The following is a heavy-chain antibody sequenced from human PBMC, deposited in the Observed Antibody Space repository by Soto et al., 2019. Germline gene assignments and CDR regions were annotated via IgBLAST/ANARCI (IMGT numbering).Heavy chain of an antibody. J-gene: IGHJ4*02. V-gene: IGHV1-46*01. D-gene: IGHD3-22*01. CDR2: INPTDGST. CDR1: GYTFIIYF. CDR3: ARIPVYYYDSSGYSDY. Sequence: ASVKVSCKASGYTFIIYFLNWVRQAPGQGLEWMGIINPTDGSTNYAQKFQGRVTMTSDTSTSTVYIELSSLRSEDTAVYYCARIPVYYYDSSGYSDYWGQGTLVTVSS.